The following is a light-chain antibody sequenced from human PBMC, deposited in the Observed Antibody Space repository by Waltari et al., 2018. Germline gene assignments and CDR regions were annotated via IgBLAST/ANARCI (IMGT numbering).Light chain of an antibody. CDR2: DVS. CDR3: QQSFTIPVA. J-gene: IGKJ4*01. Sequence: DIQVTQSPSSLSASVGDRVSITCRASQNIGNNLNWYQQQPGRAPKLLIYDVSSLNSGVPSRFRGSSSGTEFTFTISSLQPEDFATYYCQQSFTIPVAFGGGTKVDI. V-gene: IGKV1-39*01. CDR1: QNIGNN.